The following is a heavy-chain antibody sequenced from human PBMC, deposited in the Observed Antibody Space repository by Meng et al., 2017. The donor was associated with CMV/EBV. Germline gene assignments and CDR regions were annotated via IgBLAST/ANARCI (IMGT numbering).Heavy chain of an antibody. CDR3: ARATTIVVVPAATVGWFDP. CDR2: INHSGST. CDR1: GGSFSGYY. D-gene: IGHD2-2*01. J-gene: IGHJ5*02. Sequence: TLSLTCAVYGGSFSGYYWSWIRQPPGKGLEWIGEINHSGSTNYNPSLKSRVTISVDTSKNQFSLKLSSVTAADTAVYYCARATTIVVVPAATVGWFDPWGQGTLVTVSS. V-gene: IGHV4-34*01.